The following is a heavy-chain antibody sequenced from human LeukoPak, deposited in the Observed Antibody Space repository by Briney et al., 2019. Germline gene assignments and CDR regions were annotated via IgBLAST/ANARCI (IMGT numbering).Heavy chain of an antibody. J-gene: IGHJ4*02. CDR3: ARDGGSAWFLDY. V-gene: IGHV3-48*03. CDR2: ISSSGSTI. D-gene: IGHD6-19*01. CDR1: GFTFSTYG. Sequence: GGSLRLSCAASGFTFSTYGMNWVRQAPGKGLEWVSYISSSGSTIYYADSVKGRFSITRDNAKNSLYLQMNSLRAEDTAVYYCARDGGSAWFLDYWGQGTLVTVSS.